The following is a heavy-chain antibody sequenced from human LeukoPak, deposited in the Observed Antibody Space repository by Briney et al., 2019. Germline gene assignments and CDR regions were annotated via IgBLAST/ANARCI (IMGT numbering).Heavy chain of an antibody. D-gene: IGHD3-16*01. Sequence: GGSLRLSCAASGFTFSNSWMSWVRQAPGKGLEWVANMNQDGSAKGYVDSVKGRFTISRDNARNSLYPQMSSLRPEDTAVYYCATYTHWVAGDVWGQGTTVTVSS. V-gene: IGHV3-7*01. J-gene: IGHJ6*02. CDR3: ATYTHWVAGDV. CDR2: MNQDGSAK. CDR1: GFTFSNSW.